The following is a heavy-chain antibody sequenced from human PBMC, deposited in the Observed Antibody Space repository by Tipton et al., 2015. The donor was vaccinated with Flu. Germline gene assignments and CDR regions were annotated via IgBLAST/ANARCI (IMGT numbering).Heavy chain of an antibody. J-gene: IGHJ4*02. D-gene: IGHD1-26*01. CDR2: ISYDGSIE. V-gene: IGHV3-30-3*01. CDR1: GFTFNTYA. Sequence: SLRLSCAASGFTFNTYALHWVRQAPGKGLEWVAVISYDGSIEYYADSVKGRFTVSRDNSKNTLYLQMNSLRDEDTAVYYCARDRSRAVGELGYWGQGTLVTVSS. CDR3: ARDRSRAVGELGY.